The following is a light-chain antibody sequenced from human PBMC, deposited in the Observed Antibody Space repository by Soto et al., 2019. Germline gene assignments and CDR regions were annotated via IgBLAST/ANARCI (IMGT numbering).Light chain of an antibody. CDR1: QRIINF. J-gene: IGKJ4*01. V-gene: IGKV1-17*03. CDR3: LQHKRYPLS. Sequence: EIQMTQSPSALSASVGDRVTITCRASQRIINFLVWFQQKPGKVPQRLIYAASSLQSGVPSRFSGSGSGTEFTLTISSLQPEDVANYYCLQHKRYPLSFGGGTKVEIK. CDR2: AAS.